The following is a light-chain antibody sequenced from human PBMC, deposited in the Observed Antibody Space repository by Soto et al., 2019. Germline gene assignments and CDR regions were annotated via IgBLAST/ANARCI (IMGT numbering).Light chain of an antibody. Sequence: DIQMTQSPSSLSASVGDRVTITCRTSQNIANYLIWYQQKPGRAPTLLIYGASSLQSGVPSRFSGSGSGTDFTLTISSLQPEDFATYYCQQSFSTPQTFGQGTKVEIK. CDR3: QQSFSTPQT. CDR1: QNIANY. CDR2: GAS. J-gene: IGKJ1*01. V-gene: IGKV1-39*01.